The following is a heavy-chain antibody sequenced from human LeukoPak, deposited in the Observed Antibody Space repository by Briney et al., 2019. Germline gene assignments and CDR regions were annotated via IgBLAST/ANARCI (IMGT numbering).Heavy chain of an antibody. CDR1: GSTFSSYS. Sequence: GGSLRLSCAASGSTFSSYSMNWVRQAPGKGLEWVSSISSSSSYIYYADSVKGRFTISRDNAKNSLYLQMNSLRAEDTAVYYCARGSHTLPLRFDPWGQGTLVTVSS. CDR3: ARGSHTLPLRFDP. CDR2: ISSSSSYI. J-gene: IGHJ5*02. V-gene: IGHV3-21*01.